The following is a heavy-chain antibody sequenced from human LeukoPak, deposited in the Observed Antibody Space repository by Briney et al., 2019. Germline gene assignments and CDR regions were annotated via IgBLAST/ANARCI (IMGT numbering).Heavy chain of an antibody. J-gene: IGHJ4*02. CDR1: GGSFSGYY. V-gene: IGHV4-34*01. Sequence: SETLSLTCAVYGGSFSGYYWSWIRQPPGKGLEWIGEINHSGSTNYNPSLKSRVTVSVDTSKNQFSLKLSSVTAADTAIYYCARAVSGRFDYWGQGTLVTVSS. D-gene: IGHD6-19*01. CDR3: ARAVSGRFDY. CDR2: INHSGST.